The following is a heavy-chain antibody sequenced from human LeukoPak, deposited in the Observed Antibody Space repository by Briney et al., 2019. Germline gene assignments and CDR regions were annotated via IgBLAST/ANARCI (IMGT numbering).Heavy chain of an antibody. D-gene: IGHD5-24*01. J-gene: IGHJ4*02. CDR1: GFTFDDYA. CDR2: ISWNSGSI. Sequence: GGSLRLSCAASGFTFDDYAMHWVRQAPGKGLEWVSGISWNSGSIGYADSVKGRFTISRDNAKNSLYLQMNSLRAEDTAVYYCAKDGMSTISYYFDYWGQGTLVTVSS. CDR3: AKDGMSTISYYFDY. V-gene: IGHV3-9*01.